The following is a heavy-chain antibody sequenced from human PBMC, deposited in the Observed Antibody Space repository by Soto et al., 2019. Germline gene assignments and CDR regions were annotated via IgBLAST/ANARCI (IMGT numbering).Heavy chain of an antibody. CDR2: TDFRSQWRH. CDR1: GDTVSCYYAA. J-gene: IGHJ3*02. V-gene: IGHV6-1*01. Sequence: VLLQACAQGLENPSQTLSVSCDISGDTVSCYYAAWLWITQPPSRGVGWLGRTDFRSQWRHDYSVSVISRIIINSVTAKNQVSLQLNSVTPDVTACYYCARGGGSSASRWKNAFDIWGQGTIVTVSS. D-gene: IGHD6-13*01. CDR3: ARGGGSSASRWKNAFDI.